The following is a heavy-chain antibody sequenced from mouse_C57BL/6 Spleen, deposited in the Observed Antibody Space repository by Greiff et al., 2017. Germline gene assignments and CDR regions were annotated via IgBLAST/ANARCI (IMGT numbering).Heavy chain of an antibody. D-gene: IGHD1-1*01. Sequence: QVQLQQSGAELVKPGASVKLSCKASGYTFTSYWMHWVKQRPGRGLEWIGRIYPNSGGTKYNEKFKSKATLTVDKPSSTAYMQLRSLTSEDSAVYYCARDYVSRAFAMEDWGQGTSVTVSS. CDR3: ARDYVSRAFAMED. CDR1: GYTFTSYW. V-gene: IGHV1-72*01. CDR2: IYPNSGGT. J-gene: IGHJ4*01.